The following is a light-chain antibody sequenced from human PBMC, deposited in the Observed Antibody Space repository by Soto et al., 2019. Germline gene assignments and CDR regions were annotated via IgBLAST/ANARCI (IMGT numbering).Light chain of an antibody. Sequence: EIVLTQSPGTLSLSPGERATLSCRASQSVSSTYLAWYQQKPGQAPRLLIYGASTRATGIEDRFSGSGSGTDFILSISRLEPEDFAVCHCQLYDTSPPGYTFAQGTKLEI. J-gene: IGKJ2*01. CDR1: QSVSSTY. CDR3: QLYDTSPPGYT. V-gene: IGKV3-20*01. CDR2: GAS.